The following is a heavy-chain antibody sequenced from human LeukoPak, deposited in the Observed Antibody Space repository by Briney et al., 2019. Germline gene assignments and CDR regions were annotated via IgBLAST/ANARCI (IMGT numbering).Heavy chain of an antibody. CDR2: ITSSSSYI. Sequence: PGGSQRLSCAASGFTFSSYSMNWVRQAPGKGLEWVSSITSSSSYIYYADSVKGRFTISRDNSKNTLYLQMNSLRAEDTAVYYCARDSLNDFSFDYWGQGTLVTVSS. CDR3: ARDSLNDFSFDY. D-gene: IGHD2-21*02. V-gene: IGHV3-21*01. J-gene: IGHJ4*02. CDR1: GFTFSSYS.